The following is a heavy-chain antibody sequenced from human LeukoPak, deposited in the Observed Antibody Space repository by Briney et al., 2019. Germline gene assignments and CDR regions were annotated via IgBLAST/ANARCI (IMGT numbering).Heavy chain of an antibody. Sequence: SGGSLRLSCEASGITFSHYWMHWARQAPWKGLVWVSRTNTDGSSTSYMDSVKGRFTISRDNAKNTIYLQMNSLRAEDTAVYYCVPSDSSGLDWGQGTLVTVSS. CDR1: GITFSHYW. J-gene: IGHJ4*02. CDR2: TNTDGSST. D-gene: IGHD3-22*01. CDR3: VPSDSSGLD. V-gene: IGHV3-74*01.